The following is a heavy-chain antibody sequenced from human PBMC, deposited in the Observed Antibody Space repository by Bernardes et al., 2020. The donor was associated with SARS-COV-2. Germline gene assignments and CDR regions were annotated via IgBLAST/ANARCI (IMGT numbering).Heavy chain of an antibody. J-gene: IGHJ4*02. CDR1: GFTFSSYA. CDR3: ARDPAHDNWNDGHFDY. V-gene: IGHV3-30-3*01. D-gene: IGHD1-20*01. Sequence: GGSLRLSCAASGFTFSSYAMHWVRQAPGKGLEWVAVISYDGSNKYYADSVKGRFTISRDNSKNTLYLQMNSLRAEDTAVYYCARDPAHDNWNDGHFDYWGQGTLVTVSS. CDR2: ISYDGSNK.